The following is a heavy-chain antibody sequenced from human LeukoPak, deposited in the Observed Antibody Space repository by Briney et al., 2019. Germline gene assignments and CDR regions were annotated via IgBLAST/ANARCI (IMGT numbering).Heavy chain of an antibody. D-gene: IGHD3-22*01. Sequence: GGSLRLSCAASGFTFSSYGMHWVRQAPGKGLEWVAFIRYDGSNKYYADSVKGRFTISRDNSKNTLYLQMNSLRAEDTAGYYCAKVGDRRGYYQNYFCYWGQGTLGTVSS. CDR1: GFTFSSYG. J-gene: IGHJ4*01. V-gene: IGHV3-30*02. CDR3: AKVGDRRGYYQNYFCY. CDR2: IRYDGSNK.